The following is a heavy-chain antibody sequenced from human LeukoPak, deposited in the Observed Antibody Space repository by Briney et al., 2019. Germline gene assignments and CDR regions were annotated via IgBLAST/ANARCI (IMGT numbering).Heavy chain of an antibody. CDR2: IIPIFGTA. CDR3: ASGRMATIAGDSLDY. CDR1: GGTFSSYA. J-gene: IGHJ4*02. V-gene: IGHV1-69*13. D-gene: IGHD5-24*01. Sequence: SVKVSCKASGGTFSSYAISWVRQAPGQGLEWMGGIIPIFGTANYAQKFQGRVTITADESTSTAYMELSSLRSEDTAVYYCASGRMATIAGDSLDYWGQGTLVTVSS.